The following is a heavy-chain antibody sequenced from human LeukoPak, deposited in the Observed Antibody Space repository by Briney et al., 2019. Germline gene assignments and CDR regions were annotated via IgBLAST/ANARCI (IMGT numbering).Heavy chain of an antibody. V-gene: IGHV3-23*01. Sequence: QPGGSLRLSCAASGFTFSNYAMSWVRQAPGKGLEWVSAISDSSGNTYCADSVKGRFTISRDNSKNTLYLQMNSLRAEDTAVYYCAKDQPSCGTTKSCYTGNFDYWGQGTLVTVSS. CDR2: ISDSSGNT. CDR1: GFTFSNYA. J-gene: IGHJ4*02. D-gene: IGHD2-2*02. CDR3: AKDQPSCGTTKSCYTGNFDY.